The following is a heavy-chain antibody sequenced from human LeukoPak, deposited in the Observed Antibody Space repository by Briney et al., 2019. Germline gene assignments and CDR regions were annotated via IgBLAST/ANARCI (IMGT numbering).Heavy chain of an antibody. CDR1: GGSFSGYY. CDR3: ASAGPGGGNYGWFDP. Sequence: KPSETLSLTCAVYGGSFSGYYWSWIRQPPGKGLEWIGEINHSGSTNYNPSLKSRVTISVDTSKNQFSLKLSSVTAADTAVYYCASAGPGGGNYGWFDPWGQGTLVTVSS. CDR2: INHSGST. J-gene: IGHJ5*02. D-gene: IGHD4-11*01. V-gene: IGHV4-34*01.